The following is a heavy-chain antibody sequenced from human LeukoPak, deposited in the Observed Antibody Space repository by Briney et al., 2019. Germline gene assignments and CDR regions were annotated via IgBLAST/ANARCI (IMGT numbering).Heavy chain of an antibody. V-gene: IGHV4-34*01. CDR2: INHSGST. CDR3: ARSPPLNPGDFDSSGYYYFDY. Sequence: SETLSLTCAVYGGSFSGYYWSWIRQPPGKGLEWIGEINHSGSTNYNPSLKSRVTISVDTSKNQFSLKLSSVTAADTAVYYCARSPPLNPGDFDSSGYYYFDYWGQGTLVTVSS. D-gene: IGHD3-22*01. J-gene: IGHJ4*02. CDR1: GGSFSGYY.